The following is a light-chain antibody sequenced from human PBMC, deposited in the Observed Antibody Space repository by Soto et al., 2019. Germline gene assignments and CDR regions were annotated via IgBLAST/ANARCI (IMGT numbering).Light chain of an antibody. CDR1: SSDVGGYKY. V-gene: IGLV2-14*03. CDR3: SSATTSTTRI. J-gene: IGLJ1*01. CDR2: DVF. Sequence: QSALTQPASVSGSPGQSITISCTGTSSDVGGYKYVSWYQQHPGKAPKLIIYDVFNRPSGVSHRFSGSKSGDTASLTISGLQAEDEADYYCSSATTSTTRIFGTWTKLTVL.